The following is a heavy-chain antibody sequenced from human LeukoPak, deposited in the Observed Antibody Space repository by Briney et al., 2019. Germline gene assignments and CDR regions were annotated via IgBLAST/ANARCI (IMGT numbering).Heavy chain of an antibody. V-gene: IGHV4-59*08. Sequence: PSETLSLTCIVSGGSISSYYWSWIRQPPGKGLEWIAYIYHSGSTNYNPSLKSRVTISVDTSKNQFSLKLSSVTAADTAVYCCARRTTGTGPFDYWGQGTLVTVS. CDR2: IYHSGST. J-gene: IGHJ4*02. CDR3: ARRTTGTGPFDY. D-gene: IGHD1-1*01. CDR1: GGSISSYY.